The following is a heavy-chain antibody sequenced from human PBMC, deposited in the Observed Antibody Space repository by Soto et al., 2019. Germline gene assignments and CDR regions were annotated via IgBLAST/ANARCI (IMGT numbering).Heavy chain of an antibody. CDR1: GYTFTSYG. CDR2: ISAYNGNT. J-gene: IGHJ5*02. CDR3: AREPSQYYYDSSGPNCFDL. Sequence: ASVKVSCKASGYTFTSYGISWVRQAPGQGLEWMGWISAYNGNTNYAQKLQGRVTMTTDTSTSTAYMELRSLRSDDTAVYYCAREPSQYYYDSSGPNCFDLCCQGPLVTVSS. D-gene: IGHD3-22*01. V-gene: IGHV1-18*04.